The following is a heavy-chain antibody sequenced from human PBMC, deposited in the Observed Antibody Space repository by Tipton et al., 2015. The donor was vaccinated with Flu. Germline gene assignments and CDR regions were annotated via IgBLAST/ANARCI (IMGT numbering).Heavy chain of an antibody. CDR2: MLYGGST. V-gene: IGHV4-39*07. CDR3: ARDDSGFNDY. J-gene: IGHJ4*02. D-gene: IGHD3-22*01. CDR1: GGSIRSSSYY. Sequence: LRLSCTVSGGSIRSSSYYWGWIRQPPGKGPEWIGSMLYGGSTYYNPSLESRVTISLDTSKNQFSLKLSSVTAADTAVYYCARDDSGFNDYWGPGTLVTVSS.